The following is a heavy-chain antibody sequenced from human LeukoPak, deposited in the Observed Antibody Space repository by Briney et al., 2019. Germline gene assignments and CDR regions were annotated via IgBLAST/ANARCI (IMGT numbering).Heavy chain of an antibody. V-gene: IGHV3-21*01. CDR3: ARKRHSSGWYYFDY. J-gene: IGHJ4*02. CDR1: GFTFSSYG. D-gene: IGHD6-19*01. CDR2: ISSSSSYI. Sequence: GGSLRLSCAASGFTFSSYGMHWVRQAPGKGLEWVSSISSSSSYIYYADSVKGRFTISRDNAKNSLYLQMNSLRAEDTAVYYCARKRHSSGWYYFDYWGQGTLVTVSS.